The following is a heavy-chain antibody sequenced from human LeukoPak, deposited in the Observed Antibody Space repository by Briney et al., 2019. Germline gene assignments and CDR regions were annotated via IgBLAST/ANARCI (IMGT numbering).Heavy chain of an antibody. CDR2: IYYSGST. J-gene: IGHJ5*02. D-gene: IGHD5-12*01. V-gene: IGHV4-59*01. Sequence: SETLSLTCTVSGGSISSYYWSWIRQPPGKGLEWIGYIYYSGSTNYNPSLKSRVTISVDTSKNQFSLKLSSVTAADTAVYYCARYRGGYDYWFDPWGQGTLVTVSS. CDR1: GGSISSYY. CDR3: ARYRGGYDYWFDP.